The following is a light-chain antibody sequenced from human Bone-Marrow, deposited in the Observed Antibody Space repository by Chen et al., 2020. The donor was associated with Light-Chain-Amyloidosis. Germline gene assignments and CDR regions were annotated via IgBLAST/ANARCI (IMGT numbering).Light chain of an antibody. CDR2: RSS. J-gene: IGKJ4*01. CDR1: QSVGDN. Sequence: EIVMTQSQATLSVSPGESATLSCRASQSVGDNLAWYQQRPGQAPRLLIYRSSTRATCLPARFSGSGSVTDFTLTICSLQPEDFAVYYCQQHYAWPLTFGGGTKVEI. V-gene: IGKV3-15*01. CDR3: QQHYAWPLT.